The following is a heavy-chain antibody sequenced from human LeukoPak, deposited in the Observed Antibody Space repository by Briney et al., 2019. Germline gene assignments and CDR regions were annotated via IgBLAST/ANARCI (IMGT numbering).Heavy chain of an antibody. CDR1: GGSISSYY. D-gene: IGHD5-18*01. V-gene: IGHV4-59*01. CDR3: ARGGDTAMVTAFDY. CDR2: IYYSGST. Sequence: PSETLSLTCTVSGGSISSYYWSWIRQPPGKGLEWIGYIYYSGSTNYNPSLKSRGTISVDTSKNQFSLKLSSVTAADPAVYYSARGGDTAMVTAFDYWGQGTLVTVSS. J-gene: IGHJ4*02.